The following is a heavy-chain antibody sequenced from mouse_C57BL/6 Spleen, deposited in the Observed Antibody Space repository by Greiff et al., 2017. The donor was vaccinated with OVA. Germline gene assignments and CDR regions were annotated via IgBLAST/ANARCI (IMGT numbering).Heavy chain of an antibody. V-gene: IGHV1-52*01. D-gene: IGHD1-1*01. CDR3: ARGIYYVSIEDY. Sequence: QVQLQQPGAELVRPGSSVKLSCKASGYTFTSYWMHWVKQRPIQGLEWIGNIDPYDSDTHYNQKFKDKATLTVDKSYSTAYMQLSSLSSEDSAVYYSARGIYYVSIEDYWGQGTTLTVAS. J-gene: IGHJ2*01. CDR1: GYTFTSYW. CDR2: IDPYDSDT.